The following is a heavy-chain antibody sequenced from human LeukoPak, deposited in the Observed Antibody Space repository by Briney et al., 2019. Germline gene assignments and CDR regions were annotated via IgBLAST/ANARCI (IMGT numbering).Heavy chain of an antibody. Sequence: GGSLRLSCAASGFTFSSYGMSWVRQAPGKGLEWVAVISYDGSNKYYADSVKGRFTISRDNSKNTLYLQMNSLRAEDTAVYYCARERTYALTDYWGQGTLVTVSS. CDR2: ISYDGSNK. J-gene: IGHJ4*02. CDR1: GFTFSSYG. D-gene: IGHD2-2*01. CDR3: ARERTYALTDY. V-gene: IGHV3-30*03.